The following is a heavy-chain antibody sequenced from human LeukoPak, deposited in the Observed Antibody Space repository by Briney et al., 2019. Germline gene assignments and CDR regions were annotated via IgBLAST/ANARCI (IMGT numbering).Heavy chain of an antibody. V-gene: IGHV1-24*01. CDR3: ARGRFGNPTPDY. CDR1: GYTLTELS. D-gene: IGHD3-10*01. Sequence: GASVKVSCKVSGYTLTELSMHWVRQAPGKGLEWMGGFDPEDGETIYAQKFQGRVTMTEDTSTDTAYMELRSLRSDDTAVYYCARGRFGNPTPDYWGQGTLVTVSS. J-gene: IGHJ4*02. CDR2: FDPEDGET.